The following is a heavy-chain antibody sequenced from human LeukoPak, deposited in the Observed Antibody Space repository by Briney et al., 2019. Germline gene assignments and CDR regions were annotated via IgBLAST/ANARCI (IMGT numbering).Heavy chain of an antibody. CDR3: AREALGLSMDV. CDR1: GYTFTSYY. Sequence: ASVKVSCKASGYTFTSYYMHWVRQAPGQGLEWMGIINPSGGSTSYAQKLQGRVTMTTDTSTSTAYMELRSLRSDDTAVYYCAREALGLSMDVWGQGTTVTVSS. CDR2: INPSGGST. D-gene: IGHD4/OR15-4a*01. J-gene: IGHJ6*02. V-gene: IGHV1-46*01.